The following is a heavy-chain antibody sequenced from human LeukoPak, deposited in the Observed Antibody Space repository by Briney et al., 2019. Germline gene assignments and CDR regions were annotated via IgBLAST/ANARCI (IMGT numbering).Heavy chain of an antibody. Sequence: PGRSLRLSCAASGFTFSSYAMHWVRQAPAKGLEWVAVISYDGSNKYYADSVKGRFTISRDNSKNTLYLQMNSLRAEDTAVYYCARESVTVVAATWVSWFDPWGQGTLVTASS. D-gene: IGHD2-15*01. CDR2: ISYDGSNK. V-gene: IGHV3-30-3*01. CDR1: GFTFSSYA. J-gene: IGHJ5*02. CDR3: ARESVTVVAATWVSWFDP.